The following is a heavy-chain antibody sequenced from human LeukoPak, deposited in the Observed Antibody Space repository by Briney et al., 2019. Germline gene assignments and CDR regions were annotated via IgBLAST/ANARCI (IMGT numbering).Heavy chain of an antibody. D-gene: IGHD2-15*01. V-gene: IGHV3-21*01. J-gene: IGHJ4*02. Sequence: GGSLRLSCAASGFTFSSYSMNWVRQAPGKGLEWVSSISSSSSYIYYADSVEGRFTISRDNAKNTLYLQMNSLRVEDTAVYYCARVGATTRNSFDYWGQGIQVTVSS. CDR3: ARVGATTRNSFDY. CDR2: ISSSSSYI. CDR1: GFTFSSYS.